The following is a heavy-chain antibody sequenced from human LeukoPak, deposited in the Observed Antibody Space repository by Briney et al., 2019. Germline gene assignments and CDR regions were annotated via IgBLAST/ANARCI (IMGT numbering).Heavy chain of an antibody. CDR1: GDSISSSGYY. CDR2: IHFSGTT. V-gene: IGHV4-39*01. D-gene: IGHD3-10*01. Sequence: SETLSLTCTVSGDSISSSGYYWGWIRQPPGKGLEWIGIIHFSGTTYYNPSLKSRVTISVDTSKNQFSLRLTSVTAADTAVYYCARFRGVVSSSLLDFWGQGTLVTVSS. CDR3: ARFRGVVSSSLLDF. J-gene: IGHJ4*02.